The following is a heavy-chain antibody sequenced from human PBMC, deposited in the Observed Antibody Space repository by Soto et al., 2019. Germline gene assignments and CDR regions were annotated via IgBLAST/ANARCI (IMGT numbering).Heavy chain of an antibody. CDR2: IYWDDDK. V-gene: IGHV2-5*02. Sequence: QITLKESGPTLVRPTQTLTLTCTFSGFSLSTTGVGVGWIRQPPGKALEWLALIYWDDDKRYSPSLKSRLTITKDTSEYEVILTMTNMDPVDTATYFCAQRLREYVLGRERANYFEPWGQGALVTGSS. CDR1: GFSLSTTGVG. D-gene: IGHD3-16*01. J-gene: IGHJ5*02. CDR3: AQRLREYVLGRERANYFEP.